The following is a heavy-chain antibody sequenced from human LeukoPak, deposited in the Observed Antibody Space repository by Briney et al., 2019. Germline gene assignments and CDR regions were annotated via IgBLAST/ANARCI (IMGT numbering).Heavy chain of an antibody. V-gene: IGHV1-46*01. J-gene: IGHJ4*02. Sequence: ASVKVSCKASGYTFTCYYMHWVRQAPGQGLEWMGIINPSGGSTSYAQKFQGRVTMTRDTSTSTVYMELSSLRSEDTAVYYCAREEVDYYDSSGIIDYWGQGTLVTVSP. CDR1: GYTFTCYY. CDR2: INPSGGST. D-gene: IGHD3-22*01. CDR3: AREEVDYYDSSGIIDY.